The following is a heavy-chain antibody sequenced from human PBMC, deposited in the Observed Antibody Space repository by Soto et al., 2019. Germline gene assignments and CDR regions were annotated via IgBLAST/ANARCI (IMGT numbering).Heavy chain of an antibody. CDR1: GYTFKNYG. CDR3: ARPFYGGHGMVDY. CDR2: ISGYNGNT. D-gene: IGHD4-17*01. J-gene: IGHJ4*02. Sequence: QVQLVQSGAEVKKPGASVKVSCKASGYTFKNYGIIWVRQAPGQGLEWMGWISGYNGNTKYAQKLQGRVTMTTDTSTRTGYMELRSLRSDDTAVYYCARPFYGGHGMVDYWGQGTLVTVSS. V-gene: IGHV1-18*01.